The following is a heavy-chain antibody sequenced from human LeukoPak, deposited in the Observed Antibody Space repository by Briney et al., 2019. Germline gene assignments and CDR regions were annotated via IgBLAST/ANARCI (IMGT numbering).Heavy chain of an antibody. CDR1: GDSISSGNW. D-gene: IGHD3-9*01. Sequence: PSGTLSLTCAVSGDSISSGNWWSWVRQPPGKGLEWIGEIYHSGSTNYNPSLKSRVTISVDKSKNQFSLKLSSVTAADTAVYYCARAYYDILTGHSLFDYWGQGTLVTVSS. CDR2: IYHSGST. CDR3: ARAYYDILTGHSLFDY. J-gene: IGHJ4*02. V-gene: IGHV4-4*02.